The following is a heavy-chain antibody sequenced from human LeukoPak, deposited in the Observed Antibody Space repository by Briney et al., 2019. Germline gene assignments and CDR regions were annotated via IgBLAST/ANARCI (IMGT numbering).Heavy chain of an antibody. Sequence: PGGSLRLSCAASGFTFSSYAMSWVRQAPGKGLEWVSAISGSAGSSYYADSVKGRFTISRDNSKNTLFLQMDSLRAEDTAVYYCAKDLRTAMINYWFDPWGQGTLVTVSS. D-gene: IGHD5-18*01. CDR2: ISGSAGSS. CDR3: AKDLRTAMINYWFDP. V-gene: IGHV3-23*01. J-gene: IGHJ5*02. CDR1: GFTFSSYA.